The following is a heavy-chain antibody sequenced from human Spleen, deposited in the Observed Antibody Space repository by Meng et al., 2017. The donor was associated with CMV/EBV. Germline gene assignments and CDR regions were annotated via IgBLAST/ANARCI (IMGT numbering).Heavy chain of an antibody. D-gene: IGHD1-1*01. CDR3: ARDRTGTTDY. V-gene: IGHV1-2*02. J-gene: IGHJ4*02. CDR2: INPNSGGT. CDR1: GYTFTGYF. Sequence: ASVKVSCKASGYTFTGYFMHWVRQAPGQGLEWMGWINPNSGGTNYAQKFQGRVIMTWDTSISTAYMELSRLRSNDTAVYYCARDRTGTTDYWGQGTLVTVSS.